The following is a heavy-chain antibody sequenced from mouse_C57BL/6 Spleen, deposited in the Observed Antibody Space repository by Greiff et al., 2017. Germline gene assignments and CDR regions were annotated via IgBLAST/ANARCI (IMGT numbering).Heavy chain of an antibody. Sequence: VQLQQSGAELVMPGASVKLSCKASGYTFTSYWMHWVKQRPGQGLEWIGEIDPSDSYTNYNQKFKGKSTLTVDKSSSTAYMQLSSLTSEDSAVYYCARSVGNSDFDYWGQGTTLTVSS. CDR2: IDPSDSYT. CDR3: ARSVGNSDFDY. CDR1: GYTFTSYW. J-gene: IGHJ2*01. D-gene: IGHD2-1*01. V-gene: IGHV1-69*01.